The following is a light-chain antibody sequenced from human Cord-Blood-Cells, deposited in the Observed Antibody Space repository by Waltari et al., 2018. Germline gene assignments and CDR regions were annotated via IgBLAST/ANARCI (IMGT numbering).Light chain of an antibody. CDR1: SPNIGNNA. V-gene: IGLV1-36*01. J-gene: IGLJ1*01. CDR2: YDD. CDR3: AAWDDSLNGYV. Sequence: QSVLPQPPSVSEAPRQRVTISCSGSSPNIGNNAVNWYQQLPGKAPKLLIYYDDLLPSGVSDRFSGSKSGTSASLAISGLQSEDEADYYCAAWDDSLNGYVFGTGTKVTVL.